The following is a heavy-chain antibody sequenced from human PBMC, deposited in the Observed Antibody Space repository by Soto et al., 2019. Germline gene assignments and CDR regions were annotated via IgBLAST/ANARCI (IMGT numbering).Heavy chain of an antibody. CDR3: TRDLYYFDSSAYYGHNWFDP. Sequence: QVQLVQSGAEVKKPGSSVKVSCKASGGTFSTYTMSWVRQAPGQGLEWMGGIIPMFGTTTYAENFQGRVTITADESPSTAYMELTSLRSADTAVYYCTRDLYYFDSSAYYGHNWFDPWGQGTRVTVSS. J-gene: IGHJ5*02. D-gene: IGHD3-22*01. V-gene: IGHV1-69*12. CDR1: GGTFSTYT. CDR2: IIPMFGTT.